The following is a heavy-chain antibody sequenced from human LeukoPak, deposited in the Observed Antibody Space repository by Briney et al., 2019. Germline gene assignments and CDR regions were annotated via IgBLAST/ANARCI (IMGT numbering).Heavy chain of an antibody. CDR3: AKTSVSSGWPELFDF. CDR2: ISGSGANT. CDR1: EFTFDSYA. J-gene: IGHJ4*02. D-gene: IGHD6-19*01. Sequence: SGGSLRLSCAASEFTFDSYAMNWVRQAPGKGLEWVSAISGSGANTYYANPVKGRFTISRDNSKSTLFLQMDSLRAEDTAIYYCAKTSVSSGWPELFDFWGQGTLVTVSS. V-gene: IGHV3-23*01.